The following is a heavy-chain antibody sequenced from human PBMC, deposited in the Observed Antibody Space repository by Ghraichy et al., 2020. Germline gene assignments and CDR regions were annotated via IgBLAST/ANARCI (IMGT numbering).Heavy chain of an antibody. J-gene: IGHJ4*02. CDR3: ARDRGYRGGWFDY. Sequence: SPTLSLTCTVSGGSVSNILYYWGWIRQSPGEGLEWIAYIYHSGTSDSNPSLKSRVTMSIDTSKNQLSLNLKSVTAADTPVYYCARDRGYRGGWFDYWGQGILVTVSA. V-gene: IGHV4-61*01. CDR2: IYHSGTS. D-gene: IGHD6-19*01. CDR1: GGSVSNILYY.